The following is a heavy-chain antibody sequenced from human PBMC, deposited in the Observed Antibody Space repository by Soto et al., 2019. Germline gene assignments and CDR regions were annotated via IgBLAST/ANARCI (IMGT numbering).Heavy chain of an antibody. D-gene: IGHD6-19*01. CDR2: SYYSGYYSGST. J-gene: IGHJ6*02. Sequence: SETLSLTCTVPGDSVTSDSYFWSWMRQPPGKGLEWIGNSYYSGYYSGSTNHNPSLKSRVTVSVDTSKNQFSLKLRSVTAADTAVYYCASDRSSGWDQGYGMDVWGQGTTVTVS. V-gene: IGHV4-61*01. CDR3: ASDRSSGWDQGYGMDV. CDR1: GDSVTSDSYF.